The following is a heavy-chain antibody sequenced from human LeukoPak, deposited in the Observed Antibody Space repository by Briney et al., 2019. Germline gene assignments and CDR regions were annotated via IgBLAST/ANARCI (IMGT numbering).Heavy chain of an antibody. CDR1: GFTFSSYA. Sequence: GGSLRLSCAASGFTFSSYAMSWVRQAPGKGLEWVSAISGSGGSTYYADSVKGRFTISRDYSKNTLYLQMNSLRAEDTAVYYCAKDYYGSGSYYMPPAHYFDYWGQGTLVTVSS. J-gene: IGHJ4*02. V-gene: IGHV3-23*01. CDR2: ISGSGGST. CDR3: AKDYYGSGSYYMPPAHYFDY. D-gene: IGHD3-10*01.